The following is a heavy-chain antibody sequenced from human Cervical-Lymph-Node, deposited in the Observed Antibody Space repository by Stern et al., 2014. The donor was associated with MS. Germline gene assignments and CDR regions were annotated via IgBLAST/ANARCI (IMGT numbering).Heavy chain of an antibody. CDR3: ARHPPYSSSPNWFDP. CDR2: IYYSGST. J-gene: IGHJ5*02. Sequence: QVQLQESGPGLVKPSETLSLTCPVSGGSISSSSYYWGWIRQPPGKGLEWIGSIYYSGSTYYNPSPKIRFPIPVATSKNQFSLKRSSVTAADTAVYYCARHPPYSSSPNWFDPWGQGTLVTVSS. D-gene: IGHD6-6*01. V-gene: IGHV4-39*01. CDR1: GGSISSSSYY.